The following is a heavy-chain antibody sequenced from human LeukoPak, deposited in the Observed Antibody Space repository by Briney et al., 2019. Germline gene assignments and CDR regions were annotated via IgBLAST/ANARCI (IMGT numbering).Heavy chain of an antibody. Sequence: PGGSLRLSCAASGFTFSSYTMNWVRQAPGKGLEWVSSISTSSIYIYYTDSLKGRFTISRDNARNSLYLQMNSLKAEDTAVYYCARGRAGRGYSYVIYYYYYMDVWGKGTTVTVSS. V-gene: IGHV3-21*01. CDR3: ARGRAGRGYSYVIYYYYYMDV. D-gene: IGHD5-18*01. J-gene: IGHJ6*03. CDR2: ISTSSIYI. CDR1: GFTFSSYT.